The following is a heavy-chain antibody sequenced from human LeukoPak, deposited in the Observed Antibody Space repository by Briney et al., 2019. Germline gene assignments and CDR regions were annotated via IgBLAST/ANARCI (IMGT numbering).Heavy chain of an antibody. CDR2: INGSGGST. V-gene: IGHV3-23*01. CDR1: GFTFSSYA. D-gene: IGHD2-2*01. Sequence: GGSLRLSCAASGFTFSSYAMSWVRQAPGKGLEWVSAINGSGGSTYYADSVKGRFTISRDNSKNTLYLQMNSLRAEDTAVYYCAKKTIVVVPAANDYWGQGTLVTVSS. CDR3: AKKTIVVVPAANDY. J-gene: IGHJ4*02.